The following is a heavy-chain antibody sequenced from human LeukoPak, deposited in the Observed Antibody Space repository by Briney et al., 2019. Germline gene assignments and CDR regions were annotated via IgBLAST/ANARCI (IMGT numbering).Heavy chain of an antibody. CDR3: ARVGHDYGGMGAFDI. Sequence: SETLSLTCTVSGGSISSYYWSWIRQPPGKGLEWIGYIYYSGSTNYNPSLKSRVTISVDTSKNQFSLKLSSVTAADTAVCYCARVGHDYGGMGAFDIWGQGTMVTVSS. CDR1: GGSISSYY. J-gene: IGHJ3*02. D-gene: IGHD4-23*01. V-gene: IGHV4-59*01. CDR2: IYYSGST.